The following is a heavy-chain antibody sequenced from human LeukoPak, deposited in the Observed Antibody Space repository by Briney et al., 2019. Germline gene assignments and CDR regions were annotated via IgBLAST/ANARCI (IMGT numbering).Heavy chain of an antibody. D-gene: IGHD3-22*01. CDR3: ARGADSSGYYSIFYFDY. J-gene: IGHJ4*02. CDR2: IYYSGST. V-gene: IGHV4-59*01. Sequence: PSETLSLTCTVSGGSISSYYWNWIRQPPGKGLEWIGYIYYSGSTNYNPSRKGRVTISVDTSKNQFSLKLSSVTAADTAVYYCARGADSSGYYSIFYFDYWGQGTLVTVSS. CDR1: GGSISSYY.